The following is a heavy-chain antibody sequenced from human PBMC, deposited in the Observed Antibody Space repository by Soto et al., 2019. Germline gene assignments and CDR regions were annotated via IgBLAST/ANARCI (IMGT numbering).Heavy chain of an antibody. CDR3: ARDLVVPMACDYYYYGKDV. Sequence: GSLRLSCAASGFTFSSYAMSWVRQAPGKGLEWVSAISGSGGSTYYADSVKGRFTISRDNSKNTLYLQMNSLRAEDTAVYYCARDLVVPMACDYYYYGKDVWGQGATVTVSS. V-gene: IGHV3-23*01. CDR2: ISGSGGST. CDR1: GFTFSSYA. J-gene: IGHJ6*02. D-gene: IGHD3-10*01.